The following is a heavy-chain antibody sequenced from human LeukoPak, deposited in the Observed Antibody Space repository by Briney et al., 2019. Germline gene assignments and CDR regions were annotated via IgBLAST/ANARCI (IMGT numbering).Heavy chain of an antibody. CDR1: GGTFSSYA. CDR2: IIPIFGTA. CDR3: ASVFGSGSYYSDY. J-gene: IGHJ4*02. D-gene: IGHD3-10*01. Sequence: SVKVSCKASGGTFSSYAISWVRQAPGQGLEWMGGIIPIFGTANYAQKFQGRVTITTDESTSTAYTELSSLRSEDTAVYYCASVFGSGSYYSDYWGQGTLVTVSS. V-gene: IGHV1-69*05.